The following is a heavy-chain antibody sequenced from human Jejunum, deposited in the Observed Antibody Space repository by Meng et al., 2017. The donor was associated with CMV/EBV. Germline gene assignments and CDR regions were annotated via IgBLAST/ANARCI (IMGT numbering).Heavy chain of an antibody. V-gene: IGHV3-53*01. D-gene: IGHD4-23*01. Sequence: SCAASGFSLSSTYINWVRQAPGKGLDWVSIIYPGGNTNYADSLKGRFTVSRDNSRNTLYLQMNNLTAEGTAMYYCARFYGGGALDIWGQGTMVTVSS. CDR1: GFSLSSTY. CDR3: ARFYGGGALDI. J-gene: IGHJ3*02. CDR2: IYPGGNT.